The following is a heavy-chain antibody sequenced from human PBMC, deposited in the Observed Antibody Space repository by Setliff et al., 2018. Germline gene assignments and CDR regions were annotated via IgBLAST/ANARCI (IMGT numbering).Heavy chain of an antibody. CDR1: GGSFSTYY. CDR2: XXXXXXX. CDR3: ARDPGFQSGTWSLDL. J-gene: IGHJ5*02. D-gene: IGHD3-3*01. Sequence: TSETLSLTCAVYGGSFSTYYWSWIRQPPGKGXXXXXXXXXXXXXXXXXXLXSXXXMSVDTSRIQFSLKLRSVTAADTAVYYCARDPGFQSGTWSLDLWGQGTQVTVS. V-gene: IGHV4-34*01.